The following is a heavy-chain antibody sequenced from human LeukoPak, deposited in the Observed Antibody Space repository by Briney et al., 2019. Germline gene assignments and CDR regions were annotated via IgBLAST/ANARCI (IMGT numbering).Heavy chain of an antibody. J-gene: IGHJ4*02. CDR3: ATGRGYSGYERDLPAFDY. V-gene: IGHV1-24*01. Sequence: ASVKVSCKVSGYTLTELSMHWVRQAPGKGLEWMGGFDPGDGETIYAQKFQGRVTMTEDTSTDTAYMELSSLRSEDTAVYYCATGRGYSGYERDLPAFDYWGQGTLVTVSS. CDR2: FDPGDGET. D-gene: IGHD5-12*01. CDR1: GYTLTELS.